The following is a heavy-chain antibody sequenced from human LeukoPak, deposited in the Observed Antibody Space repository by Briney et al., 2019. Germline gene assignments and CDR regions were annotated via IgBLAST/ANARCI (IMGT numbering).Heavy chain of an antibody. V-gene: IGHV3-21*01. CDR3: AREMGVPAASPFDY. J-gene: IGHJ4*02. CDR2: ISSSSSYI. CDR1: GFTFSSYS. Sequence: GGPLRLSCAASGFTFSSYSMNWVRQAPGKGLEWFSSISSSSSYIYYADSVKGRFTISRDNAKNSLYLQMNSLRAEDTAVYYCAREMGVPAASPFDYWGQGTLVTVSS. D-gene: IGHD2-2*01.